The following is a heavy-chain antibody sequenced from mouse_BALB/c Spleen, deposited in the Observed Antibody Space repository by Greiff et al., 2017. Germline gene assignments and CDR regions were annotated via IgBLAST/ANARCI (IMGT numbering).Heavy chain of an antibody. V-gene: IGHV1S81*02. CDR3: TSTMITTVHYAMAN. CDR2: INPSNGGT. CDR1: GYSFTSYY. J-gene: IGHJ4*01. Sequence: QVQLKESGAELVKPGASVKLSCKASGYSFTSYYRYWVMQRPGQGLEWIGEINPSNGGTNFNEKFKSKATLTVDKSSSTAYMELISLTSEDTAVYYCTSTMITTVHYAMANWGRGTSDTVCS. D-gene: IGHD1-1*01.